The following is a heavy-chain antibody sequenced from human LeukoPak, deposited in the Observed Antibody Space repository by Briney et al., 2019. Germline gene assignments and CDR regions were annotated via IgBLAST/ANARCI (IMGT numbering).Heavy chain of an antibody. V-gene: IGHV1-18*01. CDR2: ISAYNGNT. Sequence: ASVKVSCKASGYTFTSYGISWVRQAPGQGLEWMGRISAYNGNTNYVQKLQGRVTMTTDTSTSTAYMELRSMRSDDTAVYYCARSSRFLEWLPYYYYMDVWGKGTTVTVSS. CDR1: GYTFTSYG. CDR3: ARSSRFLEWLPYYYYMDV. D-gene: IGHD3-3*01. J-gene: IGHJ6*03.